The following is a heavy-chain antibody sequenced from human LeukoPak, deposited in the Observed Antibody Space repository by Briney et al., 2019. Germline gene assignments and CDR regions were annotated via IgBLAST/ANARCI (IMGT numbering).Heavy chain of an antibody. V-gene: IGHV4-31*03. D-gene: IGHD3-22*01. CDR2: IYYSGST. Sequence: SETLSLTCTVSGGSINSGGYYWSWIRQHPGKGLEWIGYIYYSGSTYYNPSLKSRVTISVDTSNNQFSLKLSSVTAADTAVYYCARGRAYYDSKAFDIWGQGTMDTVSS. CDR3: ARGRAYYDSKAFDI. J-gene: IGHJ3*02. CDR1: GGSINSGGYY.